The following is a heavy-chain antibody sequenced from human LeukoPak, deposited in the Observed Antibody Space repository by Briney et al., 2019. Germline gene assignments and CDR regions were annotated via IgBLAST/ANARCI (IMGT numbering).Heavy chain of an antibody. D-gene: IGHD4-17*01. CDR2: IKQDGSEK. V-gene: IGHV3-7*01. CDR1: GFTFSSYW. J-gene: IGHJ5*02. CDR3: ARAPGEGWFDP. Sequence: GGSLRLSCAASGFTFSSYWMSWVRQAPGKGLEWVAGIKQDGSEKYVDSVKGRFTISRDNAKNSLYLQMNSLRAEDTALYYCARAPGEGWFDPWGQGTLVTVSS.